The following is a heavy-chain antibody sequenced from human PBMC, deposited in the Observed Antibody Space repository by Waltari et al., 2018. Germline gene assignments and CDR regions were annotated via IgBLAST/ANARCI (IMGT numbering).Heavy chain of an antibody. D-gene: IGHD6-19*01. V-gene: IGHV3-23*03. CDR1: GFTFSSYA. J-gene: IGHJ1*01. Sequence: EVQLLESGGGLVQPGGSLRLSCAASGFTFSSYAMSWVRQAPGKGLEWVSVIYSGGSTYYADSVKGRFTISRDNSKNTLYLQMNSLRAEDTAVYYCAKDRSSGWRSEYFQHWGQGTLVTVSS. CDR2: IYSGGST. CDR3: AKDRSSGWRSEYFQH.